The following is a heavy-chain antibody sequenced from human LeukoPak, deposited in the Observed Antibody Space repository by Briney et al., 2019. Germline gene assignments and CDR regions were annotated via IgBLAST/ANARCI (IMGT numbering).Heavy chain of an antibody. CDR2: ISAYNGNT. CDR3: AAGLVDCSGGSCYSPFDY. D-gene: IGHD2-15*01. J-gene: IGHJ4*02. Sequence: VASVKVSCKASGYTFTSYDISWVRQAPGQGLEWMGWISAYNGNTNYAQKLQGRVTMTTDTSTSTAYMELRSLRSDDTAVYYCAAGLVDCSGGSCYSPFDYWGQGALVTVSS. CDR1: GYTFTSYD. V-gene: IGHV1-18*01.